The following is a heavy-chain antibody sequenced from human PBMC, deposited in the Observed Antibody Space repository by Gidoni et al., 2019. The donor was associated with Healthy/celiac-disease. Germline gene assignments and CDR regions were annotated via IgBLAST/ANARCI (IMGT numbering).Heavy chain of an antibody. Sequence: EVQLVESGGGLVQPGGSLRLSCAASGFTFSSYAMHWVRQAPGKGLEYVSAISSNGGSTYYANSVKGRFTISRDNSKNTLYLQMGSLRAEDMAVYYCARGGGDDAPAAFDIWGQGTMVTVSS. CDR2: ISSNGGST. CDR3: ARGGGDDAPAAFDI. J-gene: IGHJ3*02. D-gene: IGHD3-16*01. CDR1: GFTFSSYA. V-gene: IGHV3-64*01.